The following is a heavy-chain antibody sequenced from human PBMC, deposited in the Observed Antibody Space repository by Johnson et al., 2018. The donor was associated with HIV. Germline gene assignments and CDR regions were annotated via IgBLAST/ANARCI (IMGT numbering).Heavy chain of an antibody. D-gene: IGHD5-12*01. J-gene: IGHJ3*02. CDR1: GFIFDDFG. V-gene: IGHV3-23*04. CDR3: ARVGVSGYDLAAFDI. Sequence: MLLVESVGGLVQPGRSLRLSCVASGFIFDDFGMNWVRHAPGKGLEWVSAISGSGGSTYYADSVKGRFTISRDNSKNTLYLQMSSLRPEDTAVYFCARVGVSGYDLAAFDIWGQGTMVTVSS. CDR2: ISGSGGST.